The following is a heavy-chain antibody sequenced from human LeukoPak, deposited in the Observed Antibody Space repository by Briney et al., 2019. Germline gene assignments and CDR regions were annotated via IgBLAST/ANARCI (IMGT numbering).Heavy chain of an antibody. V-gene: IGHV1-8*01. CDR2: MNPNSGNT. D-gene: IGHD2-21*02. CDR3: AIAYCGGDCYSLGAFDI. Sequence: ASVEVSCKASGYTFTSYDINWVRQATGQGLEWMGWMNPNSGNTGYAQKFQGRVTMTRNTSISTAYMELSSLRSEDTAVYYCAIAYCGGDCYSLGAFDIWGQGTMVTVSS. J-gene: IGHJ3*02. CDR1: GYTFTSYD.